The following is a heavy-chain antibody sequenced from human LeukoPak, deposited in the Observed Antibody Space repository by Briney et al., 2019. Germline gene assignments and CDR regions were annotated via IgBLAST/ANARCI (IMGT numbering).Heavy chain of an antibody. CDR3: ARGGYYGSGSYLDAFDI. Sequence: GGSLRLSCAASGFTFSSYGMHWVRQAPGKGLEWVAVIWYDGSNKYYADSVKGRFTISRDNSKNTLYLQMNSLRAEDTAVYYCARGGYYGSGSYLDAFDIWGQGTMVTVSS. V-gene: IGHV3-33*01. J-gene: IGHJ3*02. CDR2: IWYDGSNK. CDR1: GFTFSSYG. D-gene: IGHD3-10*01.